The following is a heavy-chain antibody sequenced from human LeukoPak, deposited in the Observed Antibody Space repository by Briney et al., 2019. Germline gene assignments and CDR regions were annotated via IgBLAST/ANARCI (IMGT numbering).Heavy chain of an antibody. CDR2: ISGSGSTI. Sequence: GGSLRLSCAASGFTFSNYNMNWVRQAPGKGLEWVAYISGSGSTIYYADSVKGRFTISRDNAKNSLYLQMNSLRDEDTAVYYCARARGSFSYFFDDWGQGTLVTVSS. V-gene: IGHV3-48*02. J-gene: IGHJ4*02. CDR3: ARARGSFSYFFDD. CDR1: GFTFSNYN. D-gene: IGHD1-26*01.